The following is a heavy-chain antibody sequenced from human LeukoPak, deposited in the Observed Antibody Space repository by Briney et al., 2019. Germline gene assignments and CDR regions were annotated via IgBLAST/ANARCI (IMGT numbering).Heavy chain of an antibody. CDR2: IREDGDRT. CDR3: ARDGYGGYLDQ. Sequence: PGGSLRLSCAVSGFTFSAYWLSWVRQAPGKGLEWVANIREDGDRTGYVDSVMGRFTISRDNAKSSVYLQMNYLTPEDTAVYYCARDGYGGYLDQWGQGTLVIVSS. CDR1: GFTFSAYW. D-gene: IGHD5-12*01. J-gene: IGHJ4*02. V-gene: IGHV3-7*01.